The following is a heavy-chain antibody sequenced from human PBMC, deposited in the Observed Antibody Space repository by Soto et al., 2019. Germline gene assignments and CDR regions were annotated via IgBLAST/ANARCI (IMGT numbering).Heavy chain of an antibody. CDR3: ARDRAPFGVVAATRFDY. D-gene: IGHD2-15*01. J-gene: IGHJ4*02. CDR1: GGSFSGYY. V-gene: IGHV4-34*01. Sequence: QVQLQQWGAGLLKPSETLSLTCAVYGGSFSGYYWSWIRQPPGKGLEWIGEINHSGSTNYNPSLKSRVTISVDTSKNQFSLTLSSVTAADTAVYYCARDRAPFGVVAATRFDYWGQGTLVTVSS. CDR2: INHSGST.